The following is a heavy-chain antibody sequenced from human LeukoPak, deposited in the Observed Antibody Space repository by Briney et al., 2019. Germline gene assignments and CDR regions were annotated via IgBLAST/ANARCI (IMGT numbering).Heavy chain of an antibody. Sequence: SGPTLVNPTQTLTLTCTFSGFSLSTGGVGVGWIRQPPEKALEWLALIYWNDDKRYSPSLKNRLSITKDTSKNQVVLTMTNMDPVDTATYYCAHQGYAKNSFDYWGQGTLVTVSS. J-gene: IGHJ4*02. CDR2: IYWNDDK. CDR3: AHQGYAKNSFDY. D-gene: IGHD5-18*01. V-gene: IGHV2-5*01. CDR1: GFSLSTGGVG.